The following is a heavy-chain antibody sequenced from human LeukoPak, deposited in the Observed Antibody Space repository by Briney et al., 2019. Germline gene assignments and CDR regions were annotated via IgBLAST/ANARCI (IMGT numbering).Heavy chain of an antibody. CDR1: GGSFSGYY. V-gene: IGHV4-34*01. CDR3: ARALTPGAFDI. Sequence: SETLSLTCAVYGGSFSGYYWSWIRQPPGKGLEWIGEINHSGGTNYNPSLKSRVTISVDTSKNQFSLKLSSVTAADTAVYYCARALTPGAFDIWGQGTMVTVSS. D-gene: IGHD7-27*01. CDR2: INHSGGT. J-gene: IGHJ3*02.